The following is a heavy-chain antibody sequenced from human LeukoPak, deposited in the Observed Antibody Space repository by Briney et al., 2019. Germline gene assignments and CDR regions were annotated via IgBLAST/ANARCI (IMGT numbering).Heavy chain of an antibody. V-gene: IGHV3-66*01. Sequence: GGSLRLSCAASRFTVSSNHMSWVRQAPGKGLEWVSFIYSSGSTYYADSVRGRFTISRDNSNNTLYLQMNSLRVEDTAVYYCARGRFGLSLDYWGQGTLVTVSS. D-gene: IGHD3-16*01. CDR3: ARGRFGLSLDY. CDR1: RFTVSSNH. J-gene: IGHJ4*02. CDR2: IYSSGST.